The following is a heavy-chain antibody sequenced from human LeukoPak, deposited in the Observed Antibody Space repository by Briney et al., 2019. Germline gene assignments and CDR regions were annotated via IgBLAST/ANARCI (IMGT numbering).Heavy chain of an antibody. CDR1: GGSISSYY. D-gene: IGHD1-26*01. J-gene: IGHJ4*02. CDR3: ARGYSGNYGGIVDY. Sequence: SETLSLTCTVSGGSISSYYWSWIRQPPGKGLEWIGYIYDTGSTNYNPSLKSRVTISVDTSKNQFSLKLTSVTAADTAVYYCARGYSGNYGGIVDYWGQGTLVTVSS. V-gene: IGHV4-59*12. CDR2: IYDTGST.